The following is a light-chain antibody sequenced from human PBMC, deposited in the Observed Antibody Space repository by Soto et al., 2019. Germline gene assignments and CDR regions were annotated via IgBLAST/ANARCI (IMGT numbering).Light chain of an antibody. CDR1: QSVSSSY. J-gene: IGKJ1*01. CDR2: DAS. Sequence: EIVLTQSPGTLSLSPGERATLSCRASQSVSSSYLAWYQQKPGQAPRILIYDASTRATAIPARFSGSGSETEFTLTISSLQPHDFATYYCQHYNSYSEAFGQGTKVDI. V-gene: IGKV3-20*01. CDR3: QHYNSYSEA.